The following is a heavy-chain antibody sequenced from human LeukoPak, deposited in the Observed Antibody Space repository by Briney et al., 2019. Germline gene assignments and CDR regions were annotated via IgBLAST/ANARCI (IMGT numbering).Heavy chain of an antibody. Sequence: GGSLRLSCAASGLTFSSDAMSWVRQAPGRGLEWVSSISASGGSTYYADSVKGRFTISRDNSKNTLFLQMNSLRAEDTAIYFCAKDQYLDSAYWGQGALVTVSS. CDR2: ISASGGST. D-gene: IGHD2-2*02. CDR1: GLTFSSDA. J-gene: IGHJ4*02. CDR3: AKDQYLDSAY. V-gene: IGHV3-23*01.